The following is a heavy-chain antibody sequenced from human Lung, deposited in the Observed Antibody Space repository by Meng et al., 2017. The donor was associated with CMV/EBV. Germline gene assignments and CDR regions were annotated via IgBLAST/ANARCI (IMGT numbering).Heavy chain of an antibody. D-gene: IGHD2-2*01. CDR2: INQGGNEK. CDR3: ATTSNGFVYS. J-gene: IGHJ4*02. V-gene: IGHV3-7*01. Sequence: GESLKISCEASGFMFSNNWMSWVRQAPGKGLEWVANINQGGNEKYHVDSVRGRFTISRDNGNKSLSLQMNSLRVEDTALYYCATTSNGFVYSWGQGALVTVSS. CDR1: GFMFSNNW.